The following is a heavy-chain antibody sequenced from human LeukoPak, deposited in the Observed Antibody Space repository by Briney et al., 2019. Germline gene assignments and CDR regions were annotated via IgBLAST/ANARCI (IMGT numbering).Heavy chain of an antibody. V-gene: IGHV3-13*01. J-gene: IGHJ3*02. CDR1: GFTFSSYD. Sequence: PGGSLRLSCAASGFTFSSYDMHWVRQATGKGLEWVSAIGTAGDTYYPGSVKGRFTIAREIAKNSLYLQMNSLRAGDTAVYYCARGLHYYDSSGYYPNDAFDIWGQGTMVTVSS. D-gene: IGHD3-22*01. CDR3: ARGLHYYDSSGYYPNDAFDI. CDR2: IGTAGDT.